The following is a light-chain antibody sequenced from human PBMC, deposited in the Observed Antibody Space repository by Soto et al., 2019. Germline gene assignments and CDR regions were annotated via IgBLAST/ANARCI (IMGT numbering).Light chain of an antibody. Sequence: AIRMTQSPSSLSASTGDRVTITCRASQGISSYLAWYQQKPGKAPKLLIYAASTLQSGVPSRFSGSGSGTAFTLTISCLQSEDFATYYCQQYYGYPWTFGQGTKVEIK. CDR3: QQYYGYPWT. CDR2: AAS. V-gene: IGKV1-8*01. J-gene: IGKJ1*01. CDR1: QGISSY.